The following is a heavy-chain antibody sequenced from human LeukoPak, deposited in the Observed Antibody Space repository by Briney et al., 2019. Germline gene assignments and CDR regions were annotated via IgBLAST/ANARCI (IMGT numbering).Heavy chain of an antibody. CDR1: GGSISSSNW. J-gene: IGHJ5*02. D-gene: IGHD4-17*01. Sequence: PSETLSLTCAVSGGSISSSNWWSWVRQPPGKGLEWIGEIYHSGSTNYNPSLKSRVTISVDKSKNQFSLKLRSVAAVDTAVYYCASTDDSTFYGWFDHWGQGTLVTVSS. CDR2: IYHSGST. V-gene: IGHV4-4*02. CDR3: ASTDDSTFYGWFDH.